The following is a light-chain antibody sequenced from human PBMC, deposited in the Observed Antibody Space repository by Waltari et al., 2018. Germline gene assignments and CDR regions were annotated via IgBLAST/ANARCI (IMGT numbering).Light chain of an antibody. CDR3: QQYNSYEWT. CDR1: QSINSW. J-gene: IGKJ1*01. CDR2: KAS. Sequence: DIQMTQFPSTLSASVGDRLTITCRASQSINSWLAWYQQKPGTAPKLLIYKASSLESGVPSRFSGSGSGTEFTLTISSLQPDDFATYYCQQYNSYEWTFGQGTKVAIK. V-gene: IGKV1-5*03.